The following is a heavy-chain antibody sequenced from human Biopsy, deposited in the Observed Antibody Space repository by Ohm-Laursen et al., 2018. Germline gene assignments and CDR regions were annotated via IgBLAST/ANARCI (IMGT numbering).Heavy chain of an antibody. CDR1: GYDFTIHG. CDR2: MIPSSGKT. CDR3: ARGYSRRVSIFEASIYWFDT. J-gene: IGHJ5*02. V-gene: IGHV1-8*01. Sequence: ASVKVSCNTSGYDFTIHGINWVRQARGQGLEWMGWMIPSSGKTGYVQRFQGRVTLTMNTSISTAYMELSGLRSEDTAVYFCARGYSRRVSIFEASIYWFDTWGQGTLVTVSP. D-gene: IGHD6-6*01.